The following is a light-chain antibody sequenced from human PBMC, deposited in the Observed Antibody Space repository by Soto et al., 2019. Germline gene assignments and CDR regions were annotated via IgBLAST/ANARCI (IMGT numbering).Light chain of an antibody. CDR2: DTS. J-gene: IGKJ4*01. V-gene: IGKV3-15*01. CDR1: QGIGDT. Sequence: EVVLTQSPATLSVSPGEGVTLSCRASQGIGDTLAWYQHKPGQTPRLLYDTSARATGVPARFSGSRSGPEFTLTINSLQSEDFAIYYCQRYNNWPLTFGGGTKVESK. CDR3: QRYNNWPLT.